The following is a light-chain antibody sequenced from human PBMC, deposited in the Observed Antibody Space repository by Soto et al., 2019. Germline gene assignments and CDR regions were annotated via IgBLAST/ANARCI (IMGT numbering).Light chain of an antibody. Sequence: QSALTQPASVSGSPGQSITISCTGSSRDVGGYNYVSWYQHHPGNAPKLMIYDVTNRPSGISNRFSGSKSGITASLTISGLQAEDEADYYCSLYATGSIVLFGGGTKLTVL. J-gene: IGLJ3*02. CDR2: DVT. CDR1: SRDVGGYNY. V-gene: IGLV2-14*03. CDR3: SLYATGSIVL.